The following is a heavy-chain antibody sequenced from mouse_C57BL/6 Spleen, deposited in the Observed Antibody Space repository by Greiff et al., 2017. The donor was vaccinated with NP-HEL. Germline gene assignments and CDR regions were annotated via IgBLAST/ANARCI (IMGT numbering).Heavy chain of an antibody. CDR2: IRYDGSN. CDR3: ARGGDYDYDAQVWYFDV. CDR1: GYSITSGYY. D-gene: IGHD2-4*01. Sequence: EVKLQESGPGLVKPSQSLSLTCSVTGYSITSGYYWNWIRQFPGNKLEWMGYIRYDGSNNYNPSLKNRISITRDTYKNQCFLKLNSVTTEDTATYYCARGGDYDYDAQVWYFDVWGTGATVTVAS. V-gene: IGHV3-6*01. J-gene: IGHJ1*03.